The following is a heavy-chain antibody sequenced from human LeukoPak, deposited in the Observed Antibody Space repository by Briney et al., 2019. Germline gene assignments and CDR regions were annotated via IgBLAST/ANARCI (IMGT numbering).Heavy chain of an antibody. J-gene: IGHJ4*02. CDR3: ARDLSPVVRASPMGY. D-gene: IGHD3-10*01. CDR2: VTYDGYYK. V-gene: IGHV3-30*03. Sequence: GGSLRLSCAASGFTFTSYGMHWVRQSPGKGLEWVALVTYDGYYKYYSDSVKGRFTISSDTSKNTLYLQMNSLRAEDTAVYYCARDLSPVVRASPMGYWGQGTLVTVSS. CDR1: GFTFTSYG.